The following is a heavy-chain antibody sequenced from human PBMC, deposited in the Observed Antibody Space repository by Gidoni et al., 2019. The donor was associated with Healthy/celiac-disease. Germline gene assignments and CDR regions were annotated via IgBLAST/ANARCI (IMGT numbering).Heavy chain of an antibody. V-gene: IGHV1-46*01. Sequence: QVQLVQSGAEVKKPGASVKVSCKASGYTLTSYYMHWVRQAPGQGLEWMGIINPTCGSTSYAQKVQGRVTMTRDTSTSTVYMELSSLRSEDTAVYYCARDTAVTAYYYYYGMDVWGQGTTVTVSS. D-gene: IGHD4-17*01. J-gene: IGHJ6*02. CDR1: GYTLTSYY. CDR2: INPTCGST. CDR3: ARDTAVTAYYYYYGMDV.